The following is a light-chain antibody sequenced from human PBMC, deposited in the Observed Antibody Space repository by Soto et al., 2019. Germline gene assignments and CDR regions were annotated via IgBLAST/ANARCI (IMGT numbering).Light chain of an antibody. CDR3: QHYDTSSWT. J-gene: IGKJ1*01. V-gene: IGKV3-20*01. Sequence: EVVLRQSPDSLSLSPGERATLSCRASQSITSSYLAWYRQKPGQAPRLLIYGASYRATGIPDRVSGSGSGTDFTLTISRLEPEDFAVYYCQHYDTSSWTFGQGTKVDIK. CDR1: QSITSSY. CDR2: GAS.